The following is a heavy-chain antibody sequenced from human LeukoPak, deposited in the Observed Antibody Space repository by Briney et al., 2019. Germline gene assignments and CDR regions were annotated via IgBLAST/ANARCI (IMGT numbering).Heavy chain of an antibody. CDR1: GFTFSSYS. CDR3: ARTFAYGSGSFDAFDI. Sequence: GGALRLSCAASGFTFSSYSMNWVRQAPGKGLEGVSSISSSSSYIYYADSVKGRFTISRDNAKDSLYLQMNSLRAEDTAVYYCARTFAYGSGSFDAFDIWGQGTMVTVSS. J-gene: IGHJ3*02. D-gene: IGHD3-10*01. V-gene: IGHV3-21*01. CDR2: ISSSSSYI.